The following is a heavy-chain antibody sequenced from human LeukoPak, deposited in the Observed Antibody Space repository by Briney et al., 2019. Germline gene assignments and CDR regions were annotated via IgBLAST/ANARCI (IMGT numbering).Heavy chain of an antibody. Sequence: PGGSLRLSCAASGFTFSSYAMSWVRQAPGKGLEWVSYISATTTTIYYADSVKGRFTISRDNAKNSLYLQMNSLRAEDMALYYCAKDISPTKTYYFDYWGQGTLVTVSS. CDR2: ISATTTTI. J-gene: IGHJ4*02. CDR1: GFTFSSYA. CDR3: AKDISPTKTYYFDY. D-gene: IGHD1-26*01. V-gene: IGHV3-48*04.